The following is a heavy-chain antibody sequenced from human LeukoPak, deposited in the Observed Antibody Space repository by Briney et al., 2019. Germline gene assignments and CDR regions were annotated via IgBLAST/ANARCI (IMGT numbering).Heavy chain of an antibody. CDR3: AYSPSDGQQLIDY. J-gene: IGHJ4*02. V-gene: IGHV3-74*01. CDR1: GFTFSSYW. Sequence: GGSLRLSCAASGFTFSSYWMHWVRQGPGKGLLWVSRISNDGSRTDYADSVKGRFTISRDNAKNTLYLQMSSLRVEDTAVYYCAYSPSDGQQLIDYWGQGTLVNGAS. D-gene: IGHD6-13*01. CDR2: ISNDGSRT.